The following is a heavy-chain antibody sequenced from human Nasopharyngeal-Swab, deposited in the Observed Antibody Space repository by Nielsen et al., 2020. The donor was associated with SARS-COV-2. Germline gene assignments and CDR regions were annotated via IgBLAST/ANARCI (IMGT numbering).Heavy chain of an antibody. CDR1: GFTFSSHA. CDR2: ISGGGGST. Sequence: GESLKISCAASGFTFSSHAMTWVRQAPGKGLEWVSTISGGGGSTYYADSVTGRFTISKDNSENMLYLQINSLRAEDTAVYYCATRPDSSWYPYCFDYWGRGTLVTVSS. CDR3: ATRPDSSWYPYCFDY. D-gene: IGHD6-13*01. V-gene: IGHV3-23*01. J-gene: IGHJ4*02.